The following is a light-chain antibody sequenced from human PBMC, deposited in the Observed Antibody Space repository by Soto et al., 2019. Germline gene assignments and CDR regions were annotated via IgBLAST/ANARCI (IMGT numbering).Light chain of an antibody. J-gene: IGLJ3*02. CDR1: SSDVGRYNF. CDR2: EVT. Sequence: QSVLTQPASVSGSLGQSITISCTGTSSDVGRYNFVSWYQQHPAEAPKLILYEVTKRPSGVSNRFSGSKSGDTASLTISGLQAEDEADYYCCSYAGSVTWVFGGGTKLTVL. CDR3: CSYAGSVTWV. V-gene: IGLV2-23*02.